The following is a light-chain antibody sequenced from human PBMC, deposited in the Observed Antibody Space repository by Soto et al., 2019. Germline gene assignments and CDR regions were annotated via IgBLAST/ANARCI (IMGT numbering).Light chain of an antibody. CDR2: KAS. V-gene: IGKV1-5*03. CDR3: QQYNRYPFT. CDR1: QSISSW. Sequence: DIQMTQSRSTLSASVGDRVTITCRASQSISSWLAWYQQKPGKAPKLLIYKASSLESGVPSRFSGSGSGTEFTLTISSLQPDDFATYYCQQYNRYPFTFGPGTKVDIK. J-gene: IGKJ3*01.